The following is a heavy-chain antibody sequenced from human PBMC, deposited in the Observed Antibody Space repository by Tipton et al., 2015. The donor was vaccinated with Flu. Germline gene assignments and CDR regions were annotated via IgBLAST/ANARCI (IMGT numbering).Heavy chain of an antibody. J-gene: IGHJ5*02. V-gene: IGHV4-39*07. Sequence: TLSLTCTVSDGSVSSSLYYWGWVRQPPAKRLEWIGHSHFTGGGSYNPSLKSRVTISQDTSKNQFSLDLTSVTAADTAVYYCVRVKTFDFIPNYFDPRGPGTLVIVSS. CDR1: DGSVSSSLYY. D-gene: IGHD3-9*01. CDR2: SHFTGGG. CDR3: VRVKTFDFIPNYFDP.